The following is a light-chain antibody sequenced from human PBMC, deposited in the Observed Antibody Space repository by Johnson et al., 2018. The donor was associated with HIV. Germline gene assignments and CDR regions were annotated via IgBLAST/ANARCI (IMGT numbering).Light chain of an antibody. CDR2: ENT. CDR1: SSNIGNNY. J-gene: IGLJ1*01. CDR3: GSWDSSLSAHYV. V-gene: IGLV1-51*02. Sequence: QSVLTQPPSVSAAPGQKVTISCYGSSSNIGNNYVSWYQHLPGTAPKLLIYENTKRPSGVPDRFSGSKSGTSATLGITGLQPGDEADYYCGSWDSSLSAHYVFGTGTKVTVL.